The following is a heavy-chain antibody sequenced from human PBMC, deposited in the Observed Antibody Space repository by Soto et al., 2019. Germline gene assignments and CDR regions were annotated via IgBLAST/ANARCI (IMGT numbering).Heavy chain of an antibody. CDR3: TLNHCAGGGCYDRDY. CDR2: ISSGGCP. J-gene: IGHJ1*01. CDR1: DESVTSPGNY. Sequence: VQLQESGPGLVKPSQTLSLTCDFSDESVTSPGNYWNWIRQRPDTGLEWIGYISSGGCPFCNPSLKSRVSISLDTSKNVIFLTLRSVTAADTAVYYCTLNHCAGGGCYDRDYWGRGTRVTVSS. D-gene: IGHD2-15*01. V-gene: IGHV4-31*11.